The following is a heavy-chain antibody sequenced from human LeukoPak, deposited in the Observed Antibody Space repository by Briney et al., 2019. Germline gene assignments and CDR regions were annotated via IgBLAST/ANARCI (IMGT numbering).Heavy chain of an antibody. Sequence: GGSLRLSCAASGFSFSSYKMNWVRQAPGKGLEWVAYISSSGSTIYYADSVKGRFTISRDNAKNSLYLQMNSLRAEDTAVYYCARGGSYGAYWGQGTLVTVSS. J-gene: IGHJ4*02. CDR1: GFSFSSYK. D-gene: IGHD1-26*01. V-gene: IGHV3-48*03. CDR2: ISSSGSTI. CDR3: ARGGSYGAY.